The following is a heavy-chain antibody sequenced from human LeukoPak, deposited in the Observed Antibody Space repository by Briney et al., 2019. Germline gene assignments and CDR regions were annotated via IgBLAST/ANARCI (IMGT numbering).Heavy chain of an antibody. CDR2: IIPILGIA. J-gene: IGHJ4*02. V-gene: IGHV1-69*04. CDR3: AGTCSSTSCYPLNFDY. Sequence: ASVKVSCKASGGTFSSYAISWVRQAPGQGLEWMGRIIPILGIANYAQKFQGRVTTTADKSTSTAYMELSSLRSEDTAVYYCAGTCSSTSCYPLNFDYWGQGTLVTVSS. D-gene: IGHD2-2*01. CDR1: GGTFSSYA.